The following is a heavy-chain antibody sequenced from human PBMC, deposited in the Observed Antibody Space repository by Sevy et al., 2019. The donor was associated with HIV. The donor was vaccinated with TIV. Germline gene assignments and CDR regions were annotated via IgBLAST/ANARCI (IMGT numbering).Heavy chain of an antibody. Sequence: APVKVSCKASGGTFSSYAISWVRQAPRQGLERMGRIIPILRIANYAQKFQGRVTISADKSTSTAYMELSSLRSEDTAVYYCAREKLEYYDILSGYTPDYYYYGMDVWGQGTTVTVSS. J-gene: IGHJ6*02. CDR1: GGTFSSYA. CDR2: IIPILRIA. V-gene: IGHV1-69*04. D-gene: IGHD3-9*01. CDR3: AREKLEYYDILSGYTPDYYYYGMDV.